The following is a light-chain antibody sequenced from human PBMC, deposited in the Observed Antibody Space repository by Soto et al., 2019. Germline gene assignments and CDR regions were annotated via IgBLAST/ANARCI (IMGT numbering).Light chain of an antibody. V-gene: IGKV3-20*01. J-gene: IGKJ5*01. CDR3: QQYGSSPPIT. Sequence: EIVLTQSPATLSLSPGERATLSCRASQSVSSGFLAWSQQKPGQAPRLLIYDASSRATGIPDGFSGSGSGTDFTLTISRLEPEDFAVYYCQQYGSSPPITFGQGTRLEIK. CDR1: QSVSSGF. CDR2: DAS.